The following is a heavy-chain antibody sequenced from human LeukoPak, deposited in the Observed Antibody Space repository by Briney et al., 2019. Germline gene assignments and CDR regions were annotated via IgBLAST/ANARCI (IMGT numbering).Heavy chain of an antibody. J-gene: IGHJ3*02. D-gene: IGHD1-26*01. CDR3: AKGSREWEVLDAFDI. CDR2: ISGSGARR. V-gene: IGHV3-23*01. Sequence: GGSLRLSCAASGLTFSNYGLNWVRQAPGKGLEWVSGISGSGARRDYADSVKGRFTISRDDAKNTLYLQMNSLRAEDTAVYYCAKGSREWEVLDAFDIWGQGTMVTVSS. CDR1: GLTFSNYG.